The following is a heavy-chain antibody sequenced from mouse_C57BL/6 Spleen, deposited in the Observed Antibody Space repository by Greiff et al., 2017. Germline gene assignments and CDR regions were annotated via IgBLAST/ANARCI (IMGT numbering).Heavy chain of an antibody. CDR1: GFTFSSYA. CDR2: ISDGGSYT. Sequence: EVKLVESGGGLVKPGGSLKLSCAASGFTFSSYAMSWVRQTPEKRLEWVATISDGGSYTYYPDNVKGRFTISRDNAKNNLYLQMSHLKSEDTAMYYCARERSLLRYFDVWGTGTTVTVSS. V-gene: IGHV5-4*01. CDR3: ARERSLLRYFDV. J-gene: IGHJ1*03.